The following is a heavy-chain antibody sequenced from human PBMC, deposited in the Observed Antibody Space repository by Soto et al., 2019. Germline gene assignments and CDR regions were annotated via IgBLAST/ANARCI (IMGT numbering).Heavy chain of an antibody. V-gene: IGHV4-30-4*02. Sequence: SETLSLTCTVSGGSISSGDYYWSWIRQPPGKGLEWIGYIYYSGSTYYNPSLKSRVTISVDTSKNQFSLKLSSVTAADTAVYYCARFSDILPSFDYWGQAILLTVSS. J-gene: IGHJ4*02. CDR2: IYYSGST. CDR3: ARFSDILPSFDY. D-gene: IGHD2-21*02. CDR1: GGSISSGDYY.